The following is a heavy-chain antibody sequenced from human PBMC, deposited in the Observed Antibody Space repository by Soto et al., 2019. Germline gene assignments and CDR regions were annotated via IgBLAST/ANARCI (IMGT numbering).Heavy chain of an antibody. D-gene: IGHD2-2*02. CDR2: VYYSGNT. V-gene: IGHV4-59*01. J-gene: IGHJ5*02. Sequence: WTWIRQTPGKGLEWIGYVYYSGNTNYNPSLKSRVSISIDTSKTQFSLRLRSLTAADTAVYFCARDQLGYCSSTSCYNGLDPWGQGTLVTVSS. CDR3: ARDQLGYCSSTSCYNGLDP.